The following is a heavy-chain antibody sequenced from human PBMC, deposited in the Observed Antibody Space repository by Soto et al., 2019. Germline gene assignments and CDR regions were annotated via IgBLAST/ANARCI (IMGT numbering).Heavy chain of an antibody. J-gene: IGHJ4*02. CDR2: IDTDGGGT. CDR3: ATVLDV. Sequence: EVQLVESGGGLVQPGGSLRVSCAASGFTFSSHRIHWVRQAPGKGLEWVSRIDTDGGGTSYADSVKGRFTISTDNAENTVYLQMNCLRVEDTAVCYCATVLDVWGQGTLVTVSS. CDR1: GFTFSSHR. D-gene: IGHD2-8*01. V-gene: IGHV3-74*01.